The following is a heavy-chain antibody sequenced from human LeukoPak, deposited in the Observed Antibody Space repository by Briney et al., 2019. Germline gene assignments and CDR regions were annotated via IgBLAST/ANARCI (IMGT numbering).Heavy chain of an antibody. J-gene: IGHJ6*02. Sequence: SETLSLTCTVSGGSISSYHWSWIRQPAGKGLEWIGRIYTSGSTNYNPSLKSRVTMSVDTSKNQFSLKLSSVTAADTAVYYCARDRYFVKRYYGMDVWGQGTTVTVSS. CDR2: IYTSGST. D-gene: IGHD3-9*01. CDR1: GGSISSYH. CDR3: ARDRYFVKRYYGMDV. V-gene: IGHV4-4*07.